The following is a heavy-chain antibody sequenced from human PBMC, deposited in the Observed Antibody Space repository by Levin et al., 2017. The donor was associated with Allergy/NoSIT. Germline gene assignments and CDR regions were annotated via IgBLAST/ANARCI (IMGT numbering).Heavy chain of an antibody. CDR2: ITSSGHST. Sequence: ETLSLTCAASGFTFTSYDMNWVRQAPGKGLEWVSTITSSGHSTYYADSVKGRFTISRDHSKNTLYLQTNSLSAEDTAVYYCAAADYYDSRGFDYWGQGTLVTVSS. V-gene: IGHV3-23*01. J-gene: IGHJ4*02. D-gene: IGHD3-22*01. CDR3: AAADYYDSRGFDY. CDR1: GFTFTSYD.